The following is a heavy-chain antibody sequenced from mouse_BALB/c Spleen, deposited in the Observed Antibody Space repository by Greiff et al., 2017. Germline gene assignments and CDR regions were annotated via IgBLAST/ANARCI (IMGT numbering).Heavy chain of an antibody. V-gene: IGHV14-1*02. Sequence: VQLQQSGAELVRPGALVKLSCKASGFNIKDYYMHWVKQRPEQGLEWIGWIDPENGNTIYDPKFQGKASITADTSSNTAYLQLSSLTSEDTAVYYCATLIATVVAIDYWGQGTTLTVSS. CDR3: ATLIATVVAIDY. CDR1: GFNIKDYY. D-gene: IGHD1-1*01. J-gene: IGHJ2*01. CDR2: IDPENGNT.